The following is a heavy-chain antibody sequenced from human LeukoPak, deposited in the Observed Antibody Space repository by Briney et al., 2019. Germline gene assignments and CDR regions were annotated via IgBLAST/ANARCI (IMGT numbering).Heavy chain of an antibody. V-gene: IGHV3-9*01. CDR1: GFTFDDYA. J-gene: IGHJ4*02. CDR3: AKENSGYGIDY. CDR2: ISWNSGSI. D-gene: IGHD5-12*01. Sequence: GRSLRLSCATPGFTFDDYAMHWVRHAQGKGLEWVSAISWNSGSIGYADSVKGRFTISRDNAKNSLYLQMNSLRAEDTALYYCAKENSGYGIDYWGQGTLVTVSS.